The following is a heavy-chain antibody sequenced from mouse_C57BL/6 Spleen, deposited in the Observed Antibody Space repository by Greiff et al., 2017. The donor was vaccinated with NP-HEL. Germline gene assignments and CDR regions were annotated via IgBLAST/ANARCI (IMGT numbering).Heavy chain of an antibody. D-gene: IGHD3-3*01. CDR1: GYTFTDYY. V-gene: IGHV1-26*01. Sequence: VQLQQSGPELVKPGASVKISCKASGYTFTDYYMNWVKQSHGKSLEWIGDINPNNGGTSYNQKFKGKATLTVDKSSSTAYMELRSLTSEDSAVYYCARWDTGVFAYWGQGTLVTVSA. CDR2: INPNNGGT. CDR3: ARWDTGVFAY. J-gene: IGHJ3*01.